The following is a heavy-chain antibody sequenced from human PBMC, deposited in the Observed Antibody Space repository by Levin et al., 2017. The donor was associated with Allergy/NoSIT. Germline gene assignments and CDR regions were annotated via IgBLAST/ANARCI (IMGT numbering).Heavy chain of an antibody. CDR2: IYTTGSS. J-gene: IGHJ6*03. CDR3: AREDDYYYYMDG. V-gene: IGHV4-61*02. Sequence: TSETLSLTCTVSGGSISSDSSYWSWVRQPAGKGLEWIGRIYTTGSSNYNPSLKSRVTISIDTSKNLFSLNLSSVTAADTAVYYCAREDDYYYYMDGWGKGTTVTVSS. CDR1: GGSISSDSSY.